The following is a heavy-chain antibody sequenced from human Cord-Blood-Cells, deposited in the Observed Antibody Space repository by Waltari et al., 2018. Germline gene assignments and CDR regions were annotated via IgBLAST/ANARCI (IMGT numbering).Heavy chain of an antibody. CDR3: ATVSGYSYGYWYFDL. Sequence: QLQLQESGPGLVKPSETLSLTCTVSGGSISSSSYYWGWIRQPPGKGLEWIGRIYYSGNTYYNPSLKSPFTISLDTSKNPFSLKLSAVTAADTAVYYWATVSGYSYGYWYFDLWGRGTLVTVSS. V-gene: IGHV4-39*01. J-gene: IGHJ2*01. CDR1: GGSISSSSYY. D-gene: IGHD5-18*01. CDR2: IYYSGNT.